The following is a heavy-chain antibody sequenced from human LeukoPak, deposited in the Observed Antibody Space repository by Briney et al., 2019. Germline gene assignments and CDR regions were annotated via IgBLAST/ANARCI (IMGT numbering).Heavy chain of an antibody. CDR1: GYTFTSYD. D-gene: IGHD3-22*01. CDR3: ARGPAKYYYDSSGYRKTLDY. J-gene: IGHJ4*02. Sequence: GASVKVSCKASGYTFTSYDINWVRQATGQGLEWMGWMNPNSGNTGYAQKFQGRVTMTRNTSISTAYMELSSLRSEDTAVYYCARGPAKYYYDSSGYRKTLDYWGQGTLVTVSS. V-gene: IGHV1-8*01. CDR2: MNPNSGNT.